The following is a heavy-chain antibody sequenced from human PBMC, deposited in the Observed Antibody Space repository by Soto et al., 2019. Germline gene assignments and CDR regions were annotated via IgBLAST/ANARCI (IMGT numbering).Heavy chain of an antibody. Sequence: SETLSLTCAVYGGSFSGYYWSWIRQPPGKGLEWIGEINHSGSTNYNPSLKSRVTISVDTSKNQFSLKLSSVTAADTAVYYCARSGVRGVILYYYYGMDVWGQGTTVTVSS. D-gene: IGHD3-10*01. CDR1: GGSFSGYY. CDR3: ARSGVRGVILYYYYGMDV. CDR2: INHSGST. J-gene: IGHJ6*02. V-gene: IGHV4-34*01.